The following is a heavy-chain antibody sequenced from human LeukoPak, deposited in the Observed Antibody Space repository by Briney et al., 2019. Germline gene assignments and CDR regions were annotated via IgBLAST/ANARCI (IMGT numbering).Heavy chain of an antibody. CDR3: AREGRDSSGYYYYFDY. CDR2: IISSGSTI. Sequence: GGSLRLSCAASGFTFSSYEMNWVRQAPGKGLEWVSYIISSGSTIYYADSVKGRFTISRDNAKNSLYLQMNSLRAEDTAVYYCAREGRDSSGYYYYFDYWGQGTLVTVSS. J-gene: IGHJ4*02. V-gene: IGHV3-48*03. D-gene: IGHD3-22*01. CDR1: GFTFSSYE.